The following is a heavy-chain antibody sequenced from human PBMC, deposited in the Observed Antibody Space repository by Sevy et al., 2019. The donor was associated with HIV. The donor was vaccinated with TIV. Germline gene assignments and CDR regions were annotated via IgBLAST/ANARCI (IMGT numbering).Heavy chain of an antibody. J-gene: IGHJ6*02. CDR1: GSTFSSST. CDR3: AKEGGSYYYYYGMDV. CDR2: IISSSTYI. D-gene: IGHD3-16*01. V-gene: IGHV3-21*01. Sequence: GGSLRLSCAASGSTFSSSTMNWVRQAPGKGLEWVSSIISSSTYISYADSLKGRFTISRDNAKNSLYLQMNSLRAEDTAVYYCAKEGGSYYYYYGMDVWGQGTTVTVSS.